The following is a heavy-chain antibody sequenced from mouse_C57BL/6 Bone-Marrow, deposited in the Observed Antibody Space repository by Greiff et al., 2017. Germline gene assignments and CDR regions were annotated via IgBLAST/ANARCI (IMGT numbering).Heavy chain of an antibody. CDR3: ATTIVKLWVAY. Sequence: EVQLQESGAERVRPGSSVKMSCKTSRYTFTSYGTNWVKQRPGQGLEWIGYIYLGNGYTEYNEKFKGKATLTSDTSSSTAYMQLSSLTSEDSAIYLFATTIVKLWVAYGCQDTLVTVS. CDR2: IYLGNGYT. J-gene: IGHJ3*01. D-gene: IGHD2-5*01. CDR1: RYTFTSYG. V-gene: IGHV1-58*01.